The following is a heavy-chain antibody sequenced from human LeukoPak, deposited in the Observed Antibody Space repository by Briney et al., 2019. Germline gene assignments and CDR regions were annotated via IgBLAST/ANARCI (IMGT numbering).Heavy chain of an antibody. CDR1: GYTLTELS. CDR3: ATEERSEPSPWTMIVAEDWYAFDI. D-gene: IGHD3-22*01. J-gene: IGHJ3*02. Sequence: ASVKVSCKVSGYTLTELSMHWVRQAPGKGLEWMGGFDPEDGETIYAQKFQGRVTMTEDTSTDTAYMELSSLRSEDTAVYYCATEERSEPSPWTMIVAEDWYAFDIWGQGTMVTVSS. CDR2: FDPEDGET. V-gene: IGHV1-24*01.